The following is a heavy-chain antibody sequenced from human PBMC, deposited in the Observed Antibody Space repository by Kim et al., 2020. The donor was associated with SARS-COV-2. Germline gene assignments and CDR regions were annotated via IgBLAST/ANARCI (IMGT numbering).Heavy chain of an antibody. J-gene: IGHJ4*02. D-gene: IGHD1-1*01. CDR2: ISWNSGSI. CDR3: AKETKNWNDSRFDY. V-gene: IGHV3-9*01. Sequence: GGSLRLSCAASGFTFGDYAMHWVRQAPGKGLEWVSGISWNSGSIGYADSVKGRFTISRDNAKNSLYLQMNSLRAEDTALYYCAKETKNWNDSRFDYWGQGTLVTVSS. CDR1: GFTFGDYA.